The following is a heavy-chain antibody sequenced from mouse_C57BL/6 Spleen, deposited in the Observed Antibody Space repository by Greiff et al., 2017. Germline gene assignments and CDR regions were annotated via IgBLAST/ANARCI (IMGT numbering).Heavy chain of an antibody. D-gene: IGHD4-1*01. Sequence: QVQLQQSGAELMKPGASVKLSCKATGYTFTGYWIEWVKQRPGHGLEWIGDILPGGGSTTYTETVKGRATFTADTSSNPASMQLGRLTTENSAIYYCAKLVSWYFGVRGTGATVTVSS. CDR2: ILPGGGST. CDR1: GYTFTGYW. V-gene: IGHV1-9*01. J-gene: IGHJ1*03. CDR3: AKLVSWYFGV.